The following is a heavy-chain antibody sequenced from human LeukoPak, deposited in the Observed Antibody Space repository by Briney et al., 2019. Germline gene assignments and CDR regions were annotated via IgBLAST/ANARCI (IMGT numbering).Heavy chain of an antibody. CDR1: GGSISSYY. V-gene: IGHV4-4*07. CDR2: IYTSGST. J-gene: IGHJ4*02. Sequence: LETLCVTRTVSGGSISSYYWSWIRQPAGKGLEWIGRIYTSGSTNYNPSLKSRVTMSVDTSKNQFSLKLSSVTAADTAVYYCARDLGYGDYGFDYWGQGPLVTVTS. D-gene: IGHD4-17*01. CDR3: ARDLGYGDYGFDY.